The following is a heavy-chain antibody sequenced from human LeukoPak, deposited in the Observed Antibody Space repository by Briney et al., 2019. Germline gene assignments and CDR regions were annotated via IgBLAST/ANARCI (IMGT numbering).Heavy chain of an antibody. CDR1: GFTFSSYV. D-gene: IGHD4/OR15-4a*01. J-gene: IGHJ4*02. CDR2: ISGSGGNT. Sequence: GGSLRLSCAASGFTFSSYVMSWVRQAPGKGLEWVSAISGSGGNTYYADSVKGRFTVSRDNSKNTLYLQMNSLRAEDTAVYYCAKDAKYVFFDYWGQGTLVTVSS. V-gene: IGHV3-23*01. CDR3: AKDAKYVFFDY.